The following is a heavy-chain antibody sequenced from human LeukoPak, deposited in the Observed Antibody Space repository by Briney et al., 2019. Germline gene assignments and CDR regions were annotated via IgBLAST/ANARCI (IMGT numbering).Heavy chain of an antibody. Sequence: SETLSLTCAVSGASISSNKWWSWVRQPPGKGLEWIGEIYHSGRSNFNPSLRSRVTISVDKSKNQFSLRLSSVTAADTAMYYCASNSGWYSGNWGQGTLVIVSS. D-gene: IGHD6-19*01. CDR1: GASISSNKW. J-gene: IGHJ4*02. V-gene: IGHV4-4*02. CDR2: IYHSGRS. CDR3: ASNSGWYSGN.